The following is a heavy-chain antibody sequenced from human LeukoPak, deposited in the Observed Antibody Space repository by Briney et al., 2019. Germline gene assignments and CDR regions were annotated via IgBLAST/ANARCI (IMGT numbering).Heavy chain of an antibody. J-gene: IGHJ4*02. V-gene: IGHV3-23*01. D-gene: IGHD3-9*01. Sequence: PGGSLRLSCAASGFIFRNYAMSWVRQAPGKGLEWVSAITGSGGTSWYADSVKGHFTISRDNSKNTLYLQMNSLGADDTAVYYCAKWGDYDGLSGYNDSDCWGQGTLVTVSS. CDR2: ITGSGGTS. CDR3: AKWGDYDGLSGYNDSDC. CDR1: GFIFRNYA.